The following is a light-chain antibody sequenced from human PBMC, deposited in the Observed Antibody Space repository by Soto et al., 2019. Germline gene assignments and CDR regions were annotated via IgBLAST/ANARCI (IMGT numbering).Light chain of an antibody. Sequence: IQMSQSPSSLSASVGDRVIITCRASQAIENHLDWYQQKPGKAPKLLITAASNLESGVPSRFRGSGSGTGFTLTISSLQPEDFATYYCLQDYLYPLSFGGGTKVEIK. CDR1: QAIENH. CDR3: LQDYLYPLS. CDR2: AAS. J-gene: IGKJ4*01. V-gene: IGKV1-6*01.